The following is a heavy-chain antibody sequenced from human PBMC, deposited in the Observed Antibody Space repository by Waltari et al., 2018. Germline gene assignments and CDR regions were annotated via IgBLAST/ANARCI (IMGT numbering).Heavy chain of an antibody. Sequence: QVQLVQSGAEVKKPGASVKVSCKASGYNFTYYYMHWVRQAPGQGLEWMGRINANTGGTKYAQKFQGRVTMTRDTSITTAYMELTSLRSDDTAVYYCARFYCSSTSCFYEDGMDVWGQGTTVTVSS. CDR2: INANTGGT. D-gene: IGHD2-2*01. V-gene: IGHV1-2*06. J-gene: IGHJ6*02. CDR1: GYNFTYYY. CDR3: ARFYCSSTSCFYEDGMDV.